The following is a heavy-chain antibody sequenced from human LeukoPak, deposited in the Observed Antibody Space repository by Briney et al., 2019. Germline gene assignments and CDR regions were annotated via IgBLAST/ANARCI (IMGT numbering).Heavy chain of an antibody. D-gene: IGHD5-24*01. V-gene: IGHV4-31*03. CDR3: ARGVRWLQLSYFDY. CDR2: IYCSGSI. Sequence: PSETLSLTCPVSSGSISSGVYYWSWIRQHPGKGLEWIGYIYCSGSIYYNPSLKSRVTISVDTSKNQFSLKLSSVTAADTAVYYCARGVRWLQLSYFDYWGQGTLVTVSS. J-gene: IGHJ4*02. CDR1: SGSISSGVYY.